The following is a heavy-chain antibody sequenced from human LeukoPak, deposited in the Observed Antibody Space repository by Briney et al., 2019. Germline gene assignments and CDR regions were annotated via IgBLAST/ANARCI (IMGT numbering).Heavy chain of an antibody. CDR3: AKVLGYCSSTSCYSLDY. Sequence: GGSLRLSCAASGFTFSSYGMHWVRQAPGKGPEWVAVISYDGSNKYYADSVKGRFTISRDNSKNTLYLQMNSLRAEDTAVYYCAKVLGYCSSTSCYSLDYWGQGTLVTVSS. J-gene: IGHJ4*02. CDR2: ISYDGSNK. CDR1: GFTFSSYG. D-gene: IGHD2-2*02. V-gene: IGHV3-30*18.